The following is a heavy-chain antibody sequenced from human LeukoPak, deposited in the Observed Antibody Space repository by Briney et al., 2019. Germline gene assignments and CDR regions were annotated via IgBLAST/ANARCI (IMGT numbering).Heavy chain of an antibody. D-gene: IGHD6-6*01. V-gene: IGHV3-48*02. J-gene: IGHJ4*02. CDR1: GFTFSTYS. CDR2: ISGSSSTI. CDR3: ARDKYSTIDY. Sequence: GESLKISCAASGFTFSTYSMHWVRQAPGKGLEWVSYISGSSSTIYYADSLKGRFTISRDNAKSSLYLQMNSLRDEDTAVYYCARDKYSTIDYWGQGTLVTVST.